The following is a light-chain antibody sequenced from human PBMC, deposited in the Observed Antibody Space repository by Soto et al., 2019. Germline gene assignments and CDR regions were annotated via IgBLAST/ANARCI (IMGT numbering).Light chain of an antibody. CDR3: QQYNNWPPAIT. CDR2: GAS. Sequence: EIVMTQSPATLSESSGERVTLSCRASQSVRRNLAWYQQKPGQAPRLLIYGASTRATGIPARFSGSGSGTEFTLTISSLQSEDFAVYYCQQYNNWPPAITFGQGTRLEIK. V-gene: IGKV3-15*01. CDR1: QSVRRN. J-gene: IGKJ5*01.